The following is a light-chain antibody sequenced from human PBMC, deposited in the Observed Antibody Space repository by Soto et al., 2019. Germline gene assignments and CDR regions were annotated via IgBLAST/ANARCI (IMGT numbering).Light chain of an antibody. J-gene: IGLJ1*01. CDR2: DVS. CDR3: SSFADSSSRDYV. Sequence: QSALTQPASVSGSPGQSITISCTGTSNDIGAYDYVSWYQQHPGGVPKLLIYDVSSRPSGVSSRFSGSKSGNTASLTISGLRADDESDYYCSSFADSSSRDYVFGGGTKLTVL. CDR1: SNDIGAYDY. V-gene: IGLV2-14*03.